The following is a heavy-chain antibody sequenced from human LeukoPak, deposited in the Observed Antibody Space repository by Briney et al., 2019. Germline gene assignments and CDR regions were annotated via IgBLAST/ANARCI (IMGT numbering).Heavy chain of an antibody. Sequence: ASVKVSCKASGYTFTTYHINWVRQASGQGLEWMGWLNPDSGKTGYAQKFQGRVTMTRDTSINTAYMELSGLTSEDTAVYFCARTLGPYYYDPSGYPWSQGTLVIVSS. D-gene: IGHD3-22*01. CDR2: LNPDSGKT. V-gene: IGHV1-8*01. CDR3: ARTLGPYYYDPSGYP. CDR1: GYTFTTYH. J-gene: IGHJ5*02.